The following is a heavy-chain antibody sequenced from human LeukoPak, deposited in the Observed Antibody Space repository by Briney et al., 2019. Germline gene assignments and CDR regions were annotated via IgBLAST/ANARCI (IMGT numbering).Heavy chain of an antibody. J-gene: IGHJ5*02. Sequence: GGSLRLSCAASGFTFSSYAMSWVRQAPGKGLEWVSAISGSGGSTHYADSVKGRFTISRDNSENTLYLQMNSLRADDTAVYYCAKGGSSGWYLSNWFDPWGQGTLVTVSS. CDR1: GFTFSSYA. D-gene: IGHD6-19*01. CDR2: ISGSGGST. V-gene: IGHV3-23*01. CDR3: AKGGSSGWYLSNWFDP.